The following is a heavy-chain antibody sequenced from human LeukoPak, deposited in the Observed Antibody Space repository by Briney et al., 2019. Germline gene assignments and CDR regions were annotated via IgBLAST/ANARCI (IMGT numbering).Heavy chain of an antibody. Sequence: SETLSLTCIVSGGSISSSSYYWGWIRQPPGKGLEWIGSIHYSGSTYYNPSLKSRITISVDTSKNQFSLKLSSVTAADTAVYYCARGRGSGSYGRSAFDIWGQGTMVTVSS. CDR3: ARGRGSGSYGRSAFDI. CDR1: GGSISSSSYY. V-gene: IGHV4-39*01. CDR2: IHYSGST. D-gene: IGHD1-26*01. J-gene: IGHJ3*02.